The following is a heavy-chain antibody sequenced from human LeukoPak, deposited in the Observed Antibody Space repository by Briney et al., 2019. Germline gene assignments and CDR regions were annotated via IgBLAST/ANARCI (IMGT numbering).Heavy chain of an antibody. CDR2: IRYDGSNK. D-gene: IGHD3-10*01. Sequence: GGSLRLSCAASGFTFSSYGMHWVRQAPGKGLEWVAFIRYDGSNKYYADSVKGRFTISRDNSKNTLYLQMNSLRAEDTAVYYCAKDRRGYYGSGSYYYWGQGTLVTVSS. J-gene: IGHJ4*02. V-gene: IGHV3-30*02. CDR1: GFTFSSYG. CDR3: AKDRRGYYGSGSYYY.